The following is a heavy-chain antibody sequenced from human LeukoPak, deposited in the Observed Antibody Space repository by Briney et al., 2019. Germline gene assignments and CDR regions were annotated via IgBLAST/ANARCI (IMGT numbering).Heavy chain of an antibody. D-gene: IGHD3-10*01. J-gene: IGHJ3*02. CDR2: SRNKANTYST. Sequence: GGSLRLSCAASGFTFSDHYMDWVRQAPGKGLEWVGRSRNKANTYSTEYAASVKGRFTISRDNAKNTLYLQMNSLRAEDTAVYYCTRVLSMVRGVDVFDIWGQGTMVTVSS. V-gene: IGHV3-72*01. CDR1: GFTFSDHY. CDR3: TRVLSMVRGVDVFDI.